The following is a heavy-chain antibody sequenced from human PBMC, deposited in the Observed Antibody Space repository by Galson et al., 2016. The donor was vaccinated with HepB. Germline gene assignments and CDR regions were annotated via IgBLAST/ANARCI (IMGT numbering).Heavy chain of an antibody. V-gene: IGHV4-59*11. Sequence: TLSLTCIISGVSINGHSWRWIRQPPEKGLEWNGYIYFTGSTNYNSTLKSRVTMSVDTSKNQFSLKLSSVTAADSAVYYCARGERYYGSFDYWGQGTLVTVSS. CDR3: ARGERYYGSFDY. J-gene: IGHJ4*02. CDR2: IYFTGST. D-gene: IGHD3-22*01. CDR1: GVSINGHS.